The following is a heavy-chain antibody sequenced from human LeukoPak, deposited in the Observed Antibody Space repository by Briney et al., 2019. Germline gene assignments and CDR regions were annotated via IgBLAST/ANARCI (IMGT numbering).Heavy chain of an antibody. CDR2: IYYSGST. J-gene: IGHJ4*02. CDR1: GGSISSSSYY. Sequence: PSETLSLTCTVSGGSISSSSYYWGWIRQPPGKGLEWIGSIYYSGSTYYNPSLKSRVTISVDTSKNQFSLKLSSVTAADTAAYYCARESFYVGHRIFDYWGQGTLVTVSS. CDR3: ARESFYVGHRIFDY. V-gene: IGHV4-39*07. D-gene: IGHD5/OR15-5a*01.